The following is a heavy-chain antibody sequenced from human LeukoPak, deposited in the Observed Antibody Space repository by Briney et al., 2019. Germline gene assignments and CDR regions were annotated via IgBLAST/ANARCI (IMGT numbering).Heavy chain of an antibody. J-gene: IGHJ4*02. D-gene: IGHD2-2*01. Sequence: GGSLRLSCAASGFTFSSYAMSWVRQAPGKGLEWVSSIGGSGDRTYFADSVKGRFTISRDNSKNTLYLQMNSLRAEDTAVYYCARDWGYCSGTSCHVFDYWGQGTLVTVSS. V-gene: IGHV3-23*01. CDR2: IGGSGDRT. CDR1: GFTFSSYA. CDR3: ARDWGYCSGTSCHVFDY.